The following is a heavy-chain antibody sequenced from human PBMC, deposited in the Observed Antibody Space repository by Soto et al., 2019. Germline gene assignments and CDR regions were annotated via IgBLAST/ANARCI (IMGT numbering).Heavy chain of an antibody. J-gene: IGHJ4*01. V-gene: IGHV1-69*13. CDR1: GGTFSSYA. CDR3: AREQDYDYVWGSYRYTTRGQGFDY. CDR2: IIPIFGTA. Sequence: SVKVSCKASGGTFSSYAISWVRQAPGQGLEWMGGIIPIFGTANYAQKFQGRVTITADESTSTAYMELSSLRSEDTAVYYCAREQDYDYVWGSYRYTTRGQGFDYWG. D-gene: IGHD3-16*02.